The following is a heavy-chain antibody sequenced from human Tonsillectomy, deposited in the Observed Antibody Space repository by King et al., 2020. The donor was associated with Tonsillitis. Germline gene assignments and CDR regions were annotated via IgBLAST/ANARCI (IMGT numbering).Heavy chain of an antibody. Sequence: VQLVESGGGLVQPGGSLRLSCTGSGFTFRRNWMNWVRQAPGKGLEWVANIKKDGSKEYYADSVKGRFTIARDNARNSLYLQMNGLRAEDTAVYYCLASGGPWGQGTLVTVSS. V-gene: IGHV3-7*01. J-gene: IGHJ5*02. D-gene: IGHD1-26*01. CDR1: GFTFRRNW. CDR3: LASGGP. CDR2: IKKDGSKE.